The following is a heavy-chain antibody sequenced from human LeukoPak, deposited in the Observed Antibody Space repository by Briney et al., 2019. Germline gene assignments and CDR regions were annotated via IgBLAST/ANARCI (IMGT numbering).Heavy chain of an antibody. CDR3: ETPATLCFRESSLY. CDR2: ISSSGHTI. J-gene: IGHJ4*02. D-gene: IGHD3-10*01. V-gene: IGHV3-11*01. Sequence: PGGSLRLSCAASGFTFSDYYMSWIRQAPGKGLEWVSYISSSGHTIYYADSVKGRFTIYRDNAKHSLFLQINRLSDEETVVYYCETPATLCFRESSLYWGQGTLVTVSS. CDR1: GFTFSDYY.